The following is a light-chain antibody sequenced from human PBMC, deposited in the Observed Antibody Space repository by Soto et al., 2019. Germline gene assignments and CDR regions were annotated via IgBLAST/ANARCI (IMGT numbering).Light chain of an antibody. CDR2: EVT. J-gene: IGLJ1*01. CDR3: SSYTTSSTRV. V-gene: IGLV2-14*01. CDR1: NSDIGIYKY. Sequence: QSVLTQPASVSGSPGQSIAISCTGSNSDIGIYKYVSWYQQHPGKVPKLIIYEVTNRPSGVSNRFSGSKSGNTASLTISGLQAEDEADYYCSSYTTSSTRVFGPGTKLTVL.